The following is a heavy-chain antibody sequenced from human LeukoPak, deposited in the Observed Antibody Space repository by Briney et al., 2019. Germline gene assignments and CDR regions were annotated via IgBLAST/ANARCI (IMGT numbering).Heavy chain of an antibody. J-gene: IGHJ5*02. D-gene: IGHD6-13*01. CDR3: ARAAIAATGKYWFDP. CDR1: GFTSSSYS. CDR2: ISGSSSYI. V-gene: IGHV3-21*01. Sequence: GGSLRLSCAASGFTSSSYSMNWVRQAPRKGLEWVSSISGSSSYIYYADSVKGRFTISRDNAKNSLYLQMNSLRAEDTAVYYCARAAIAATGKYWFDPWGQGTLVTVSS.